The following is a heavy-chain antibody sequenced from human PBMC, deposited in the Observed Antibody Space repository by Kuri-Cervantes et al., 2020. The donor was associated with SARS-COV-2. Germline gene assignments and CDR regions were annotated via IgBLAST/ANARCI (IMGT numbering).Heavy chain of an antibody. CDR2: VYYSGDT. CDR3: ARESYVSLDF. Sequence: SETLSLTCTVSGGSVSSGNDYWSWIRQPPGKELEWIGFVYYSGDTNYNPSLKSRVTISVDTSKIQFSLKLRSVTAADTAVYFCARESYVSLDFWGQGALVTVSS. D-gene: IGHD3-10*01. J-gene: IGHJ4*02. V-gene: IGHV4-61*01. CDR1: GGSVSSGNDY.